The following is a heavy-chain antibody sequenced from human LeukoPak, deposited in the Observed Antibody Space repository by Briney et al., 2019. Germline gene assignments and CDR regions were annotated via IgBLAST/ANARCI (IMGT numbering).Heavy chain of an antibody. V-gene: IGHV3-23*01. CDR1: GFNFSNYG. J-gene: IGHJ4*02. D-gene: IGHD4-17*01. Sequence: QSGGSLRLSCAASGFNFSNYGMSWVRRAPGKGLEWVSAISGSGGSTYYADSVKGRFTISRDNSKNTLYLQMNSLRAEDTAVYYRAGHGDGDYWGQGTLVTVSS. CDR2: ISGSGGST. CDR3: AGHGDGDY.